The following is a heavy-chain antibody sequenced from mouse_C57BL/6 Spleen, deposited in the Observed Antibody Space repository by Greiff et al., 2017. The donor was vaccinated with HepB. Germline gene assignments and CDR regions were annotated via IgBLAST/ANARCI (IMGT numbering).Heavy chain of an antibody. D-gene: IGHD3-2*02. V-gene: IGHV1-72*01. Sequence: QVQLKQPGAELVKPGASVKLSCKASGYTFTSYWMHWVKQRPGRGLEWIGRIDPNSGGTKYNEKFKSKATLTVDKPSSTAYMQLSSLTSEDSAVYYCARFPAQARDAMDYWGQGTSVTVSS. CDR1: GYTFTSYW. CDR2: IDPNSGGT. J-gene: IGHJ4*01. CDR3: ARFPAQARDAMDY.